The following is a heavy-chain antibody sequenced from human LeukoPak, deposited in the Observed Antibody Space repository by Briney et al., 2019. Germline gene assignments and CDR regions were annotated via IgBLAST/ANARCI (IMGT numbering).Heavy chain of an antibody. J-gene: IGHJ4*02. CDR2: FYYSGYT. CDR3: ARGKWSPVTPHFDY. CDR1: GGSISSSSYY. V-gene: IGHV4-61*05. D-gene: IGHD4-23*01. Sequence: SETLSLTCTVSGGSISSSSYYLGWIRHPPGRGLEWIGYFYYSGYTNYNPSLKSRVNISPDTSTNQFSLKLSSVTAADTAIYHCARGKWSPVTPHFDYWGQGTLVTVSS.